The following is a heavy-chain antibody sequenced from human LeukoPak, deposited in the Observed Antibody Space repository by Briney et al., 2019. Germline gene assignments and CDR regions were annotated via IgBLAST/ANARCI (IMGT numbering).Heavy chain of an antibody. V-gene: IGHV3-64D*06. Sequence: PGGPRGLSGSASGFTFSGYAMHWVRKPPGKGLEYVSAISSNGGSTYYADSVKGRFTISRDNSKNTLYLQMSSLRAEDTAVYYCVEDLAAYCSGGSCLNWFDPWGQGTLVTVSS. CDR1: GFTFSGYA. J-gene: IGHJ5*02. D-gene: IGHD2-15*01. CDR2: ISSNGGST. CDR3: VEDLAAYCSGGSCLNWFDP.